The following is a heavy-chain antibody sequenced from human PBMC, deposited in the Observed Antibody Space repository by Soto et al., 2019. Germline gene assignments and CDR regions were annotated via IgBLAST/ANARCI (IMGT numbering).Heavy chain of an antibody. CDR2: LYYSGST. J-gene: IGHJ4*02. CDR3: ARGQAFWTGYYRMPYYFDY. CDR1: GGSVSSGSYY. D-gene: IGHD3-3*01. Sequence: SSETLSLTCTVSGGSVSSGSYYWSWIRQPPGKGLEYIGYLYYSGSTNYNPSLKGRVTISVDTPKNQFSLKLTSVTAADTAIYYCARGQAFWTGYYRMPYYFDYWGQGTLVTVSS. V-gene: IGHV4-61*01.